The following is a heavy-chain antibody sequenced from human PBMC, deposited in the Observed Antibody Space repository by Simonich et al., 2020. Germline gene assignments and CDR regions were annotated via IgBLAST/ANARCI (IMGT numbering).Heavy chain of an antibody. V-gene: IGHV1-2*02. J-gene: IGHJ6*02. CDR3: ATGIAARYYYYGMDV. CDR2: DNPNSVGT. CDR1: GYTLPGYY. Sequence: QVQLVQSGAEVKTPGASVKVSRKDSGYTLPGYYMHWWRQAPGQGHGCLGKDNPNSVGTNNAQTLQGRVTMTKNTSCITAYMEVSRLRADDTAVDYWATGIAARYYYYGMDVWGQGTTVTVSS. D-gene: IGHD6-6*01.